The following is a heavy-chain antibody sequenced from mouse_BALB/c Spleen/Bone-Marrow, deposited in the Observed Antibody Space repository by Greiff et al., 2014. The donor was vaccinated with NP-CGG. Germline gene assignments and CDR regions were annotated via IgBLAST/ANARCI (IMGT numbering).Heavy chain of an antibody. CDR2: IDPENGDT. CDR3: NGNYYAMDY. CDR1: GFNIKDNY. Sequence: EVQLQQSGAELVRSGASVKLSCTASGFNIKDNYMHWVKQRPEQGLEWIGWIDPENGDTEYAPKFQGKATMTADTSSNTAYLQLSSLTSEDTAVYYCNGNYYAMDYWGQGTSVTVSS. D-gene: IGHD2-1*01. J-gene: IGHJ4*01. V-gene: IGHV14-4*02.